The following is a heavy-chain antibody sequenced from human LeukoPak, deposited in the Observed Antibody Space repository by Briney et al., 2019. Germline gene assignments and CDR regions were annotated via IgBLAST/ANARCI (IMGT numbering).Heavy chain of an antibody. J-gene: IGHJ4*02. Sequence: PGGSLRLSCAASGFTFSSYAMSWVRQAPGKGLEWVAVIWYDGSNKYYADSVKGRFTISRDNSKNTMYLQMNSLRVEDTAVYYCARLGSSWSIDYWGQGTQVTVSS. V-gene: IGHV3-33*08. CDR3: ARLGSSWSIDY. D-gene: IGHD6-13*01. CDR2: IWYDGSNK. CDR1: GFTFSSYA.